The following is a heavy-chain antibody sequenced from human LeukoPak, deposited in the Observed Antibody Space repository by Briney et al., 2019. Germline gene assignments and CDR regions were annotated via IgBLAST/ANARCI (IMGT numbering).Heavy chain of an antibody. V-gene: IGHV4-39*02. CDR1: GGSISSSPYY. CDR3: ARPTTGPATQGYDS. CDR2: IYYRRDT. D-gene: IGHD1-14*01. Sequence: SETLSLTCTVSGGSISSSPYYWAWIRQPPGRGLEWIGSIYYRRDTYHNPSLKSRVTISVDKSNNHSSLSVISVTAADTAVYFCARPTTGPATQGYDSWGQGILVTVAS. J-gene: IGHJ4*02.